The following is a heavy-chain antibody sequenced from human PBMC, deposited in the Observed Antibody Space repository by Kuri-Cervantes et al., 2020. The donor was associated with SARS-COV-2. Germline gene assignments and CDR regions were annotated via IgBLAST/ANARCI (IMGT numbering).Heavy chain of an antibody. CDR2: INLDGSIT. Sequence: GESLKISCAASGFTFTNYWMHWVRQAPNKGLVWVSGINLDGSITKYADSVKGRFTISRDNAKNTVFLQMNSLRVEDTALYFCARDLRERPDYWGQGTLVTVSS. CDR1: GFTFTNYW. J-gene: IGHJ4*02. CDR3: ARDLRERPDY. D-gene: IGHD3-16*01. V-gene: IGHV3-74*01.